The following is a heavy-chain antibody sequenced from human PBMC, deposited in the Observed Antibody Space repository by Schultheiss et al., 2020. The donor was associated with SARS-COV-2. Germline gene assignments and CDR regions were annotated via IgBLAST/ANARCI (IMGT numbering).Heavy chain of an antibody. CDR1: GSSISSSSYY. V-gene: IGHV4-39*01. J-gene: IGHJ5*02. Sequence: SETLSLTCTVSGSSISSSSYYWGWIRQPPGKGLEWIGSIYYSGSTYYNPSLKSRVTISVDTSKNQFSLKLSSVTAADTAVYYCARHKATVEYSSSPNWFDPWGQGTLVTVSS. D-gene: IGHD6-6*01. CDR3: ARHKATVEYSSSPNWFDP. CDR2: IYYSGST.